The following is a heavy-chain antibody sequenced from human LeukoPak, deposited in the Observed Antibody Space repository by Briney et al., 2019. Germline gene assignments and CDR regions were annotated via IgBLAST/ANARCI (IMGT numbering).Heavy chain of an antibody. CDR3: ASNHAGYCSSTSCYGSRYYYYYMDV. CDR1: GGTFSSYT. V-gene: IGHV1-69*02. CDR2: IIPILGIA. Sequence: KVSCKASGGTFSSYTISWVRQAPGQGLEWMGRIIPILGIANYAQKFQGRVTITADKSTSTAYMELSSLRSEGTAVYYCASNHAGYCSSTSCYGSRYYYYYMDVWGKGTTVTVSS. D-gene: IGHD2-2*01. J-gene: IGHJ6*03.